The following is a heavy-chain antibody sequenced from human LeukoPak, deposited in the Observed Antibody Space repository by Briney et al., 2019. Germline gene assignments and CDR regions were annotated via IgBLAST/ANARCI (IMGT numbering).Heavy chain of an antibody. J-gene: IGHJ4*02. V-gene: IGHV3-53*01. CDR2: IYSGGST. Sequence: GGSLRLSCAASGFTVSSNYMSWVRQAPGEGLEWVSVIYSGGSTYYADSVKGRFTISRDNSKNTLYLQMNSLRAEDTAVYYCAREWYYYDSSGYYSWGQGTLVTVSS. CDR1: GFTVSSNY. CDR3: AREWYYYDSSGYYS. D-gene: IGHD3-22*01.